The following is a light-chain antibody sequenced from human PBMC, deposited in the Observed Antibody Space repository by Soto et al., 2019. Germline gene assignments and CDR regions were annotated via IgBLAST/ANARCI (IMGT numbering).Light chain of an antibody. CDR1: QDASIW. V-gene: IGKV1-12*01. CDR3: QHSNNFFALT. CDR2: TAS. J-gene: IGKJ4*01. Sequence: DIQLTQSPSSVSASVGDRVTITCRASQDASIWLAWYQQRPGKAPKLLITTASSLQSGVPSRFSGSGSGTHFTLTISSLQPEDFATYYCQHSNNFFALTFGGGTKVEIK.